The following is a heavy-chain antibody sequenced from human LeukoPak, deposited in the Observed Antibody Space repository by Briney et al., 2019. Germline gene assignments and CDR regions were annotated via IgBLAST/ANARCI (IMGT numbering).Heavy chain of an antibody. D-gene: IGHD3-22*01. CDR1: GFTFSSYS. CDR2: ISSSSYI. Sequence: GGSLRLSCAASGFTFSSYSMNWVRQAPGKGLEWVSSISSSSYIYYADSVKGRFTISRDNAKNPLYLQMNSLRAEDTAVYYCAREGDYYDSSGYFWGQGTLVTVSS. V-gene: IGHV3-21*01. J-gene: IGHJ4*02. CDR3: AREGDYYDSSGYF.